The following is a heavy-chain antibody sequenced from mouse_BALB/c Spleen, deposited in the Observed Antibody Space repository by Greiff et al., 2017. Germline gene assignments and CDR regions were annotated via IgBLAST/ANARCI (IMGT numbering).Heavy chain of an antibody. CDR2: IWAGGST. CDR1: GFSLTSYG. J-gene: IGHJ2*01. D-gene: IGHD2-4*01. CDR3: ARDRDYGNYFDY. Sequence: QVQLKESGPGLVAPSQSLSITCTVSGFSLTSYGVHWVRQPPGKGLEWLGVIWAGGSTNYNSALMSRLSISKDNSKSQVFLKMNSLQTDDTAMYYCARDRDYGNYFDYWGQGTTLTVSS. V-gene: IGHV2-9*02.